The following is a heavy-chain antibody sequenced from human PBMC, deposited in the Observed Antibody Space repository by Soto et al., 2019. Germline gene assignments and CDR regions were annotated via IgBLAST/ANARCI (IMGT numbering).Heavy chain of an antibody. J-gene: IGHJ5*02. V-gene: IGHV4-59*12. D-gene: IGHD3-3*01. CDR1: GGSISSYY. CDR2: IYYSGST. Sequence: SETLSLTCTVSGGSISSYYWSWIRQPPGKGLEWIGYIYYSGSTNYNPSLKSRVTISVDTSKNQLSLKLSSVTAADTAVYYCARRDSITIFGVVRAWFDPCGQGTLVTVPS. CDR3: ARRDSITIFGVVRAWFDP.